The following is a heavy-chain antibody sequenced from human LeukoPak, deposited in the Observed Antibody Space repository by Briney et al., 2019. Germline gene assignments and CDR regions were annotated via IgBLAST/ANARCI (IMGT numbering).Heavy chain of an antibody. Sequence: GGSLRLSCTASGFTLSSYEMSWIRQAPGKGLEWVSSIDYSGGSTHYADSVMGRFTISRDNSKNTLYLEVISLTAEDTAVYYCAKDDAWLRFGEWSQGTLVTVSS. CDR1: GFTLSSYE. D-gene: IGHD3-10*01. CDR3: AKDDAWLRFGE. J-gene: IGHJ4*02. V-gene: IGHV3-23*01. CDR2: IDYSGGST.